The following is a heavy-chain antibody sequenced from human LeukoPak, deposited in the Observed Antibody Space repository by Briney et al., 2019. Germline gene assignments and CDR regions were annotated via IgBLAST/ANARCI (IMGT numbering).Heavy chain of an antibody. V-gene: IGHV4-34*01. Sequence: PSETLSLTCAVSGGSFSGYYWSWIRQPPGKGLEWIGEINHSGSTNYNPSLKSRVTISVDTSKSQFSLKLSSVTAADTAVYYCARESGTVGFDYWGQGTLVTVSS. CDR3: ARESGTVGFDY. CDR1: GGSFSGYY. D-gene: IGHD1-26*01. J-gene: IGHJ4*02. CDR2: INHSGST.